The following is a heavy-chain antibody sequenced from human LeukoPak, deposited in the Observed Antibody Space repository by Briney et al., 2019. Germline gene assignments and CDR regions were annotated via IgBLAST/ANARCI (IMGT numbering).Heavy chain of an antibody. CDR3: ARGGGYSYNNLDY. CDR2: ICYSGST. J-gene: IGHJ4*02. D-gene: IGHD5-18*01. CDR1: GGSISSGGYY. V-gene: IGHV4-31*03. Sequence: PSETLSLTCTVSGGSISSGGYYWSWIRQHPGKGLEWIGYICYSGSTYYNPSLKSRVTISVDTSKNQFSLKLSSVTAADTAVYYCARGGGYSYNNLDYWGQGILVTVSS.